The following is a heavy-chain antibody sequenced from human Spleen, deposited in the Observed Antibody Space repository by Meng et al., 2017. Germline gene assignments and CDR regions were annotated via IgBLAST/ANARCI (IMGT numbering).Heavy chain of an antibody. CDR2: IYTSGST. V-gene: IGHV4-61*02. CDR3: ARSMVRGVVGALEI. Sequence: SETLSLTCTVSGGSISSGSYYWSWIRQPAGKGLEWIGRIYTSGSTYSNPSLKSRVTISVDTSKNQFSLKLSSVTAADTAVYYCARSMVRGVVGALEIWARETMVTVS. J-gene: IGHJ3*02. D-gene: IGHD3-10*01. CDR1: GGSISSGSYY.